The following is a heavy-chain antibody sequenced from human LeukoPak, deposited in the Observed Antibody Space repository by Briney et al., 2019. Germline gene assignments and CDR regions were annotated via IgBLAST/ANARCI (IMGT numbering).Heavy chain of an antibody. CDR3: GRAFPPLRTSSAGDL. J-gene: IGHJ1*01. Sequence: NPGGSLRLSCSASGFSFSDYDMNWVRQAPGKGLEWVSAISGRSSHIYYGESVKGRFTISRDNAQNSLYLQMDSLGVEDTAVYYCGRAFPPLRTSSAGDLWGQGTLVIVSS. CDR1: GFSFSDYD. V-gene: IGHV3-21*01. CDR2: ISGRSSHI. D-gene: IGHD3-16*01.